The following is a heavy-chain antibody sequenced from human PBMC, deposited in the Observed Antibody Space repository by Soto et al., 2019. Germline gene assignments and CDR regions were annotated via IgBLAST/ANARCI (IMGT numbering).Heavy chain of an antibody. D-gene: IGHD5-12*01. CDR2: ISGSGGST. CDR1: GFTFSSYA. J-gene: IGHJ4*02. CDR3: AKTDEGGPRWLRFGSPFDY. Sequence: PGGSLRLSCAASGFTFSSYAMSWVRQAPGKGLEWVSAISGSGGSTYYADSVKGRFTISRDNSKNTLYLQMNSLRAEDTAVYYCAKTDEGGPRWLRFGSPFDYWGQGTLVTVSS. V-gene: IGHV3-23*01.